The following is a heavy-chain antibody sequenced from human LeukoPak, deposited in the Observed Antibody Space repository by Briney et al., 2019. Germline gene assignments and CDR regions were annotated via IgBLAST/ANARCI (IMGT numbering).Heavy chain of an antibody. V-gene: IGHV3-7*01. CDR2: IKEDGSEK. D-gene: IGHD3-10*01. CDR1: GFTFSRYS. J-gene: IGHJ4*02. Sequence: GGSLRLSCAASGFTFSRYSMNWVRQAPGKGLEWVANIKEDGSEKDYVDSVKGRFNISRDNAKNSLYLQMNSLRAEDTAVYYCARGPSYGSRSDDLDYWGQGTLVTVPS. CDR3: ARGPSYGSRSDDLDY.